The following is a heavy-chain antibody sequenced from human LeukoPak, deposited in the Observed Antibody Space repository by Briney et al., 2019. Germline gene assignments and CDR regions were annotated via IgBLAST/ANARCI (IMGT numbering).Heavy chain of an antibody. J-gene: IGHJ5*02. V-gene: IGHV4-30-4*01. CDR3: ASSIAAAMNWFDP. CDR2: IYYSGST. CDR1: GGSISSGDYY. D-gene: IGHD6-13*01. Sequence: SETLSLTCTVSGGSISSGDYYWSWIRQPPGKGLEWIGYIYYSGSTYHNPSLKSRVTISVDTSKNQFSLKLSSVTAADTAVYYCASSIAAAMNWFDPWGQGTLVTVSS.